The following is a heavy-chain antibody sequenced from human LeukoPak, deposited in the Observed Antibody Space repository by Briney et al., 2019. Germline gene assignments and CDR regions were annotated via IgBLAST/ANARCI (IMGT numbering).Heavy chain of an antibody. CDR1: RFTFSSYS. CDR2: ISSSSSYI. D-gene: IGHD6-13*01. CDR3: ARGIDDYSSSRLFSPYYYYMDV. J-gene: IGHJ6*03. Sequence: GGSLRLSCAASRFTFSSYSMYWVRQAPGKGLEWVSSISSSSSYIYYADSVKGRFTISRDNAKNSLYLQMNSLRAEDTAVYYCARGIDDYSSSRLFSPYYYYMDVWGKGTTVTVSS. V-gene: IGHV3-21*01.